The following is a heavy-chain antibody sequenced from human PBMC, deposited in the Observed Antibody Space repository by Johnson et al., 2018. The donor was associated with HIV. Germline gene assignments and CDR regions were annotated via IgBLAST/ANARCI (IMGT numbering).Heavy chain of an antibody. CDR3: ARLPSEYSRNGFNI. Sequence: QMLLVVSGGGVVHPGRSLRLSCAASGFTFSSYPMNWVRQAPGKGLEWVAFVSYDESSKYYRDSVKGRFTISRDNSKNTLSLQMNSLRADDTAVYYCARLPSEYSRNGFNIWGQGTMVTVSS. D-gene: IGHD5-18*01. CDR2: VSYDESSK. CDR1: GFTFSSYP. J-gene: IGHJ3*02. V-gene: IGHV3-30*04.